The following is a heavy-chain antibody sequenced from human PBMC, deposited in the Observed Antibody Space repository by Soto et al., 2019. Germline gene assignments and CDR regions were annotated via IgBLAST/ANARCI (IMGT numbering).Heavy chain of an antibody. CDR3: ARLRPRVAAAGLFDS. Sequence: KPSETLSLTXTVSRGSISSYSFYWGWVRQPPGKGLEWIGTIFYSGSTYYNPSLESRVTMSVDTSKSQFSLRLSSVTAADTAVYFCARLRPRVAAAGLFDSWSQGTLVTVSS. D-gene: IGHD6-13*01. CDR2: IFYSGST. CDR1: RGSISSYSFY. J-gene: IGHJ4*02. V-gene: IGHV4-39*01.